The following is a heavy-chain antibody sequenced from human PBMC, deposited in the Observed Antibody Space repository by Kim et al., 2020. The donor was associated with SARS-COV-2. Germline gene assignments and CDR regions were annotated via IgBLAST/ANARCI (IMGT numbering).Heavy chain of an antibody. CDR3: ATMTTVTIRDY. J-gene: IGHJ4*02. D-gene: IGHD4-17*01. CDR2: ISSSSSYI. V-gene: IGHV3-21*01. Sequence: GGSLRLSCAASGFTFSSYSMNWVRQAPGKGLEWVSSISSSSSYIYYADSVKGRFTISRDNAKNSLYLQMNSLRAEDTAVYYCATMTTVTIRDYWGQGTLVTVSS. CDR1: GFTFSSYS.